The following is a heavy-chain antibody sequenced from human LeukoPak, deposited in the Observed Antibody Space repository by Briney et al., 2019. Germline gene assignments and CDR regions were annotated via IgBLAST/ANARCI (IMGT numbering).Heavy chain of an antibody. V-gene: IGHV4-39*02. CDR3: ATHDEGSYFET. D-gene: IGHD3-10*01. CDR2: VYYVGNA. Sequence: SETLSLTCTVSGGSVRSSRPYWGWLRQSPGKGLEWIGSVYYVGNAYYRPSLLTRATISIDTSKTHISLRLTSVTATDTGIYYCATHDEGSYFETWGQGALVTVSS. J-gene: IGHJ5*02. CDR1: GGSVRSSRPY.